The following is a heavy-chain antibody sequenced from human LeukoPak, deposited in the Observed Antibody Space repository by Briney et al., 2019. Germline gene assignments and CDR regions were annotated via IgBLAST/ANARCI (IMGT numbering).Heavy chain of an antibody. D-gene: IGHD5-24*01. CDR3: ATDHSMANTAWWFDP. CDR1: GYTITNNY. V-gene: IGHV1-46*01. J-gene: IGHJ5*02. CDR2: INPSGTGT. Sequence: GASVKVSCKASGYTITNNYMHWVRQAPGQGLEWMGVINPSGTGTSYAQKFQVRITMSSDTSTSTVYMELSSPRSEDTAFYYCATDHSMANTAWWFDPWGQGTLVTVSS.